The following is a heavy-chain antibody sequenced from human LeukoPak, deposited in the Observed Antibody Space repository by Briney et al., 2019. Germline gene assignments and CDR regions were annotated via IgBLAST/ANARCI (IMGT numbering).Heavy chain of an antibody. Sequence: PSETLSLTCTVSGGSISTSSYFWGWIRQPPGKGLEWIGSIYYSGSTSYSPSLKSRVTMSVDTSKDRFSLKLSSVTAADTAVYYCARGDIFGVVANWFDPWGQGTLVTVSS. J-gene: IGHJ5*02. CDR1: GGSISTSSYF. CDR2: IYYSGST. CDR3: ARGDIFGVVANWFDP. V-gene: IGHV4-39*07. D-gene: IGHD3-3*02.